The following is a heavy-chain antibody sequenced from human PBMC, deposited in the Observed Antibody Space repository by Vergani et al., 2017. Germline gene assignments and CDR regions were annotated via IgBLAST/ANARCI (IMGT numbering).Heavy chain of an antibody. CDR2: IWYDGSNK. J-gene: IGHJ5*01. Sequence: QMQLQESGPGLVKASETLSLTCTVSGDSIISRSYYWGWIRQPPGKGLEWVAVIWYDGSNKYYGDSVKGRFTISRDNSKNTLYLQMNSLRVEDTAVYYCARWGNEKRIDSWGQGTLVTVSS. V-gene: IGHV3-33*08. D-gene: IGHD1-1*01. CDR3: ARWGNEKRIDS. CDR1: GDSIISRSYY.